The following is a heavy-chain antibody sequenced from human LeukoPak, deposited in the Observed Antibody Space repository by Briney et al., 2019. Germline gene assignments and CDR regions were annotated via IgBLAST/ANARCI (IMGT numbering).Heavy chain of an antibody. CDR1: GGSISSSNW. Sequence: SETLSLTCAVSGGSISSSNWWSWVRPPPGKGLEWIGEIYHSGSTNYNPSLKSRVTISVDKSKNQFSLKLSSVTAADTAVYYCARVQYYGSGSYYNFDYWGQGTLVTVSS. CDR3: ARVQYYGSGSYYNFDY. V-gene: IGHV4-4*02. CDR2: IYHSGST. J-gene: IGHJ4*02. D-gene: IGHD3-10*01.